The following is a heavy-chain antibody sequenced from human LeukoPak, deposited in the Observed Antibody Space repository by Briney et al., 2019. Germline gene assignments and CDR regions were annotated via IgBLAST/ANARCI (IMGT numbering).Heavy chain of an antibody. D-gene: IGHD4-11*01. CDR2: ISYDGNNQ. V-gene: IGHV3-30*18. CDR1: GFIFSNYA. Sequence: PGGSLRLSCAASGFIFSNYAIHWVRQAPGKGLEWVAAISYDGNNQHYADPVKGRFTISRDNSKNTVYLQINPLRTEDSAVYYCVKPYPTLTTSSVLDSWGQGTLVTVSS. J-gene: IGHJ4*02. CDR3: VKPYPTLTTSSVLDS.